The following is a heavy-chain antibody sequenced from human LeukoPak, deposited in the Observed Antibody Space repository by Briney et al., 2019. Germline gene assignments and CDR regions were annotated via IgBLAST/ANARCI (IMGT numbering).Heavy chain of an antibody. Sequence: PGGSLRLSCAASGFTFSSYSMNWVRQAPGKGLEWVSSISSSSGYIYYADSVKGRFTISRDNAKNSLYLQMNSLRAEDTAVYYCARDGGYCSSTSCYALSDYWGQGTLVTVSS. V-gene: IGHV3-21*01. D-gene: IGHD2-2*03. CDR1: GFTFSSYS. CDR2: ISSSSGYI. CDR3: ARDGGYCSSTSCYALSDY. J-gene: IGHJ4*02.